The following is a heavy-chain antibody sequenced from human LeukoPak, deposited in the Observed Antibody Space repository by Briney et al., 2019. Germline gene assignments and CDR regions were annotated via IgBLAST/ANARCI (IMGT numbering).Heavy chain of an antibody. V-gene: IGHV3-23*01. D-gene: IGHD3-10*01. J-gene: IGHJ4*02. CDR1: GFTFSNYA. CDR3: AKGESRPKYYFDY. CDR2: ISGSDGST. Sequence: GGSLRLSCAASGFTFSNYAMRLVRQAPGKGLEWVSSISGSDGSTYYADSVKGRFTISRDDSRNTLYLQMNSLRAEDTAVYYCAKGESRPKYYFDYWGQGTLVTVSS.